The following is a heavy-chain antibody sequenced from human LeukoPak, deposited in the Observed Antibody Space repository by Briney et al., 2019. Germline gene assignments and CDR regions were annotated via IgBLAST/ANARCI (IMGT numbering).Heavy chain of an antibody. D-gene: IGHD6-13*01. J-gene: IGHJ5*02. CDR2: INHSGST. CDR3: ARAPEIAAAGTGWFDP. V-gene: IGHV4-34*01. Sequence: SVTLSLTCAVYGGSFSGDYWSWIRQPPGKGLEWIGEINHSGSTNYNPSLKSRVTISVDTSKNQFSLKLSSVTAADTAVYYCARAPEIAAAGTGWFDPWGQGTLVTVSS. CDR1: GGSFSGDY.